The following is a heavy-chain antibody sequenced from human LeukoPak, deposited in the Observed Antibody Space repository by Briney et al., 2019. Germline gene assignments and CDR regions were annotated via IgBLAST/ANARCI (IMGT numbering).Heavy chain of an antibody. D-gene: IGHD6-13*01. CDR1: GFTFSGYE. CDR2: ISSSGSTI. CDR3: ARWRQQLVRGGDAFDI. Sequence: GGSLRLSCAASGFTFSGYEMNWVRQAPGKGLEWVSYISSSGSTIYYADSVKGRFTISRDNAKNSLYLQMNSLRAEDTAVYYCARWRQQLVRGGDAFDIWGQGTMVTVSS. J-gene: IGHJ3*02. V-gene: IGHV3-48*03.